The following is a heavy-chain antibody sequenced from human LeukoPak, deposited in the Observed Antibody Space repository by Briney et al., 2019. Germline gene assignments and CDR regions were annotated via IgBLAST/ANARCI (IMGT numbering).Heavy chain of an antibody. V-gene: IGHV4-59*01. Sequence: SETLSLTCTVSGGSISYYYWSWIRQSPGKGLEWIGHNYYNGSTNYNPSLKSRLHMSVDMSKNQFSLKLSSVTAADTAIYYRARKGGHFDYWGQGTLVTVSS. J-gene: IGHJ4*02. CDR3: ARKGGHFDY. CDR2: NYYNGST. D-gene: IGHD2-15*01. CDR1: GGSISYYY.